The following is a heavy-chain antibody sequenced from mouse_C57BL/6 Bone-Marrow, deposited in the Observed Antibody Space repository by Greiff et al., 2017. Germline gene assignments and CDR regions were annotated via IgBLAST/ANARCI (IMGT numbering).Heavy chain of an antibody. V-gene: IGHV10-1*01. CDR3: VRRGSSGPPAMDY. CDR2: IRSKSNNYAT. D-gene: IGHD3-2*02. CDR1: GFSFNTYA. J-gene: IGHJ4*01. Sequence: EVQVVESGGGLVQPKGSLKLSCAASGFSFNTYAMNWVRQAPGKGLEWVARIRSKSNNYATYYADSVKDRFTISREDSESMLYLQMNNLKTEDTAMYYCVRRGSSGPPAMDYWGQGTSVTVSS.